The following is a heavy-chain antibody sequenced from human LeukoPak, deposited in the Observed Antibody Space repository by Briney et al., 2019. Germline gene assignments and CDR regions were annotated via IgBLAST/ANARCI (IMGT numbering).Heavy chain of an antibody. Sequence: PSETLSLTCAVYGGSFSGYFWSWIRQPPGKGLEWIGEINHSGRTYFNPSLKSRVTLSVDTPKNQFSLKLTSVTAADTAVYYCARGQYERNPWGQGTLVTVSS. CDR3: ARGQYERNP. J-gene: IGHJ5*02. D-gene: IGHD3-16*01. CDR1: GGSFSGYF. CDR2: INHSGRT. V-gene: IGHV4-34*01.